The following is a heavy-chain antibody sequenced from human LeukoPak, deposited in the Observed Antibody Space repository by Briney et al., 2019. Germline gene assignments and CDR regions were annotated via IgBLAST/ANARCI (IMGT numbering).Heavy chain of an antibody. Sequence: PGGSLRLSCAASGFTFSSYAMSWVRQAPGKGLEWVSAISGSGGSTCYADSVKGRFTISRDNSKNTLYLQMNSLRAEDTAVYYCAKDLEYSSSSDAFDIWGQGTMVTVSS. V-gene: IGHV3-23*01. CDR2: ISGSGGST. CDR1: GFTFSSYA. J-gene: IGHJ3*02. D-gene: IGHD6-6*01. CDR3: AKDLEYSSSSDAFDI.